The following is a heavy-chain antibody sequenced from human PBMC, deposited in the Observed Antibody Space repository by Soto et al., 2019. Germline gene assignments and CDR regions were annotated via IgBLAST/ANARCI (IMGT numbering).Heavy chain of an antibody. CDR3: ARRERSYFDY. CDR2: IWYDGSNK. Sequence: SLRLSCAASGFTFSTYDMHWVRQSPGKGLEWVTIIWYDGSNKYYADSVKGRFTISRDNSKNTLYLQMNSLRAEDTAVYYCARRERSYFDYWGQGTLVTVSS. J-gene: IGHJ4*02. V-gene: IGHV3-33*01. CDR1: GFTFSTYD.